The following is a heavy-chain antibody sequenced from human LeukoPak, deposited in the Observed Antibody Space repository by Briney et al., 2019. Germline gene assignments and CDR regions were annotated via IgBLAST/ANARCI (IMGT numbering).Heavy chain of an antibody. Sequence: GASVKVSCKASGYIFTNYAMHWVRQAPGQRLEWMGRISGGSGDTKYSQKFQGRVTITRDTSASTAYMELSSLRSEDTAVYYCARVVQSYGGYGSDYWGQGTLVTVSS. V-gene: IGHV1-3*01. D-gene: IGHD4-17*01. CDR3: ARVVQSYGGYGSDY. J-gene: IGHJ4*02. CDR1: GYIFTNYA. CDR2: ISGGSGDT.